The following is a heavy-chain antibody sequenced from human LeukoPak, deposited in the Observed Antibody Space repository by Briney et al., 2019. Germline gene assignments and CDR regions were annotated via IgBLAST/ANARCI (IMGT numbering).Heavy chain of an antibody. D-gene: IGHD2-21*02. CDR1: GCTFAIYG. J-gene: IGHJ5*02. Sequence: ASLKVSCKASGCTFAIYGISWVRQAPGQGLEWMAWISPYDGDTNYAQNFEGRVTMTTETSTSTAYMGLRSLRSDDTAIYYCARDYCTRGGDCYKEDLFDPWGQGTLVTVSS. CDR2: ISPYDGDT. V-gene: IGHV1-18*01. CDR3: ARDYCTRGGDCYKEDLFDP.